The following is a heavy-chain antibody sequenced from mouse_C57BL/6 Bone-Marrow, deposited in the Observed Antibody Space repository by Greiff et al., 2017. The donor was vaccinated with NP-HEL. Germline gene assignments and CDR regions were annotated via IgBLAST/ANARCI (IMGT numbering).Heavy chain of an antibody. CDR1: GFTFSSYA. D-gene: IGHD3-3*01. J-gene: IGHJ1*03. CDR2: ISSGGDYI. CDR3: TRGWDWYFDV. Sequence: EVQLVESGEGLVKPGGSLKLSCAASGFTFSSYAMSWVRQTPEKRLEWVAYISSGGDYIYYADTVKGRFTISIDNARNTLYLQMSSLKSEETTMYYCTRGWDWYFDVWGTGTTVTVSS. V-gene: IGHV5-9-1*02.